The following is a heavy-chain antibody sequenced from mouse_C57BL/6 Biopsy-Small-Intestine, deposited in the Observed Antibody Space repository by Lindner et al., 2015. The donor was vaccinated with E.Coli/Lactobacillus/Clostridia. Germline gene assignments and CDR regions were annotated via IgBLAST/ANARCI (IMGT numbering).Heavy chain of an antibody. Sequence: SVKVSCKAYGGTLSTYAISWVRQAPGQGLEWMGWINVGFGDTRYSQKLQGRITITRDTSASTAYMELSSLRSEDTAVYYCAREGRDRRGSSLGLDYWGQGSLVTVSS. CDR3: AREGRDRRGSSLGLDY. J-gene: IGHJ4*01. V-gene: IGHV1-84*02. D-gene: IGHD6-2*01. CDR1: GGTLSTYA. CDR2: INVGFGDT.